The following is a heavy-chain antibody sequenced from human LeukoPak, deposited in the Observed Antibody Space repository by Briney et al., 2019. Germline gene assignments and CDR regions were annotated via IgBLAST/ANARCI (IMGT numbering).Heavy chain of an antibody. V-gene: IGHV1-46*01. CDR3: ARGGRRDGYNRYFDY. Sequence: ASVKVSCKASGYTFTSYYMHWVRQAPGQGLEWMGIINPSGGSTSYAQKFQGRVTMTRDMSTSTVYMELSSLRSEDTAVYYCARGGRRDGYNRYFDYWGQGTLVTVSS. J-gene: IGHJ4*02. D-gene: IGHD5-24*01. CDR2: INPSGGST. CDR1: GYTFTSYY.